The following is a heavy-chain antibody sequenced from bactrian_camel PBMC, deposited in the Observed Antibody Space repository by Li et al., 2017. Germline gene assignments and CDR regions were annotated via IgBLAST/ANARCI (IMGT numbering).Heavy chain of an antibody. J-gene: IGHJ4*01. CDR1: NFAVSSGC. V-gene: IGHV3S1*01. CDR2: IDTGNLGTGTECELVARLNQDGTT. Sequence: HVQLVESGGGLVQPGGSLRLSCVTSNFAVSSGCLGWFRQAPTKERERVASIDTGNLGTGTECELVARLNQDGTTDYADSVKGRFTISQNNAKNALYLHMNSLKPEDTAVYYCAADWSRFGNQCAFRAPYGQGTQVTVS. D-gene: IGHD1*01.